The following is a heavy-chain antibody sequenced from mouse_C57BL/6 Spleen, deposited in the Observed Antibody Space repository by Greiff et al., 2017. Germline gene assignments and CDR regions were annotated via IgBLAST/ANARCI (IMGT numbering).Heavy chain of an antibody. CDR3: ARTEYYDYFDY. CDR1: GFTFSDYG. Sequence: EVKLMESGGGLVKPGGSLKLSCAASGFTFSDYGMHWVRQAPEKGLECVAYISSGSSTISRDNAKNTLFLQMTSLRSENTAMYYCARTEYYDYFDYWGQGTTLTVSS. D-gene: IGHD1-1*01. CDR2: ISSGSS. V-gene: IGHV5-17*01. J-gene: IGHJ2*01.